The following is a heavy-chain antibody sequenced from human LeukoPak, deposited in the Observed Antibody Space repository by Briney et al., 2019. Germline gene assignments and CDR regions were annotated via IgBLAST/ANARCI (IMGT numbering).Heavy chain of an antibody. J-gene: IGHJ4*02. CDR3: AGVGDYFFDY. Sequence: PSETLSLTCTVSGGSITSYYWSWIRQPPGKGLEWIGYIYYSGGTKYNPSLKSRVTMSADTSNQFSLKLSSVTAADTAIYYCAGVGDYFFDYWGQGTLVTVSS. CDR2: IYYSGGT. CDR1: GGSITSYY. D-gene: IGHD2-21*02. V-gene: IGHV4-59*01.